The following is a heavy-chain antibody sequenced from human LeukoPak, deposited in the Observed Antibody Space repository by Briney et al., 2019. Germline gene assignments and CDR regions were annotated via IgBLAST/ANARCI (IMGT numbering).Heavy chain of an antibody. J-gene: IGHJ4*02. Sequence: KPSETLSLTCTVSGRSISSSSYYWGWIRQPPGKGLEWIGSIYYSGSTYYNPSLKSRVTITVDTSKNQFSLKLSPVTAADTAVYYCARQIGGDYYDSSFVVYWGQGTLVTVSS. CDR1: GRSISSSSYY. D-gene: IGHD3-22*01. CDR2: IYYSGST. CDR3: ARQIGGDYYDSSFVVY. V-gene: IGHV4-39*01.